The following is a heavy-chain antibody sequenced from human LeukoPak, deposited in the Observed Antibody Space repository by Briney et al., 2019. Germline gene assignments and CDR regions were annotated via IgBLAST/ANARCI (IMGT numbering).Heavy chain of an antibody. CDR2: INHSGST. CDR1: GGSFSGYY. Sequence: PSETLSLTCAVYGGSFSGYYWSWIRQPPGKGLEWIGEINHSGSTNYNPSLKSRVTISVDTSKNQFSLKLSSVTAADTAVYYCARAYYYDSSGYLDYWGQGTLVTVSS. CDR3: ARAYYYDSSGYLDY. V-gene: IGHV4-34*01. J-gene: IGHJ4*02. D-gene: IGHD3-22*01.